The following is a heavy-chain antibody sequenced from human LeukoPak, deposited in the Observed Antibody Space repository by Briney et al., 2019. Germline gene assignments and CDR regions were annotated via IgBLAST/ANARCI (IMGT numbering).Heavy chain of an antibody. CDR2: IKQEGSEK. D-gene: IGHD1-26*01. CDR1: GFTFSRYW. CDR3: ARLIVGAIDS. Sequence: GGSLRLSCAASGFTFSRYWMSWVRQAPGKGLEWVANIKQEGSEKYYVDSVKGRFTISRDNAKNSLYLQMNSLRAEDTAVYYCARLIVGAIDSWGQGTLVTVSS. J-gene: IGHJ4*02. V-gene: IGHV3-7*01.